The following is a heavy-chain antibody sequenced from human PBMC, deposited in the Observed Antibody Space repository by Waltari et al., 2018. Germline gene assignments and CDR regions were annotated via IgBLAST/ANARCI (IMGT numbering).Heavy chain of an antibody. Sequence: EVQLVESGGGLVQPGGSLRLSWAASGFNFSSYSMNWVRQAPGKGLEWVSYISSSSSTIYYADSVKGRFTISRDNAKNSLYLQMNSLRAEDTAVYYCAKGYCSGGSCYIDYWGQGTLVTVSS. J-gene: IGHJ4*02. CDR2: ISSSSSTI. D-gene: IGHD2-15*01. CDR1: GFNFSSYS. CDR3: AKGYCSGGSCYIDY. V-gene: IGHV3-48*04.